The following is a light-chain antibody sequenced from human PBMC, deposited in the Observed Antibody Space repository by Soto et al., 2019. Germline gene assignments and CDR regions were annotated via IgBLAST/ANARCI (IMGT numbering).Light chain of an antibody. Sequence: QSALTQPASVSGSPGQSSTISCTGTSSDVGGYNYVSWYQQQPGKAPKFMIYDVTNRPSGVSNRFSGSKSGNTASLTISGLQADDEADYYCCSYTTSNTRQIVFGTGTKVTVL. CDR1: SSDVGGYNY. J-gene: IGLJ1*01. V-gene: IGLV2-14*01. CDR2: DVT. CDR3: CSYTTSNTRQIV.